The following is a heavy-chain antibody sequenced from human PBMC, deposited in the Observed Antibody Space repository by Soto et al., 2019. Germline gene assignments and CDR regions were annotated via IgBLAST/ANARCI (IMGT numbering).Heavy chain of an antibody. V-gene: IGHV3-48*02. J-gene: IGHJ5*02. D-gene: IGHD1-26*01. Sequence: EVQLVESGGGLVQPGGYLRVSCAASGFTFNSYSMNWVRQAPGKGLELVSYISSSSSTIYYADSVKGRFTISRDNAKNSLYLQMNSLRDEDTAVYYCAREGGSLNWFDPWGQVTLVTVSS. CDR2: ISSSSSTI. CDR1: GFTFNSYS. CDR3: AREGGSLNWFDP.